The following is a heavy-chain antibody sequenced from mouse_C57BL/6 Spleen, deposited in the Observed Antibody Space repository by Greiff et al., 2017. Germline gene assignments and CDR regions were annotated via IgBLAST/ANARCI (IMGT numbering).Heavy chain of an antibody. D-gene: IGHD2-4*01. Sequence: VQLQQSGAELVRPGTSVKVSCKASGYAFTNYLIEWVKQRPGQGLEWIGVINPGSGGTNYTEKFKGKATLTADKSSSTAYMQLISLTSEDSAVYFCAREVYDYDEEGGFDYWGQGTTLTVSS. V-gene: IGHV1-54*01. CDR3: AREVYDYDEEGGFDY. CDR2: INPGSGGT. J-gene: IGHJ2*01. CDR1: GYAFTNYL.